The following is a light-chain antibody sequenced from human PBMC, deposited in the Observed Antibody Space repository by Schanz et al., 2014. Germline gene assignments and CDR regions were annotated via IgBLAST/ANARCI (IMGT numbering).Light chain of an antibody. CDR3: SSHTAITTAVV. J-gene: IGLJ2*01. Sequence: QSALTQPPSASGSPGQSVTISCTGTSSDVGGYNYVSWYQQRPGKAPKLMIYEVTKRPSGVPDRFSASKSGNTASLTVSGLQAEDEADYHCSSHTAITTAVVFGGGTKVTVL. CDR2: EVT. V-gene: IGLV2-8*01. CDR1: SSDVGGYNY.